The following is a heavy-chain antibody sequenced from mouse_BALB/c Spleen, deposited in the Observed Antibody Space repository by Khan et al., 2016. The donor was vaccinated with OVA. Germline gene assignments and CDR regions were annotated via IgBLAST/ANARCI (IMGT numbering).Heavy chain of an antibody. CDR3: ARRGLRWDFDY. J-gene: IGHJ2*01. Sequence: QVQLQQSGAELAKPGASVKMSCKASGYTFINYWILWVKQRPGQGLEWIGYINPSTGYTEYNQNFKDKATLTADKSSSTAYMQRSSLTSEDSAVYYCARRGLRWDFDYGGQGTTLTVSS. D-gene: IGHD1-1*01. V-gene: IGHV1-7*01. CDR1: GYTFINYW. CDR2: INPSTGYT.